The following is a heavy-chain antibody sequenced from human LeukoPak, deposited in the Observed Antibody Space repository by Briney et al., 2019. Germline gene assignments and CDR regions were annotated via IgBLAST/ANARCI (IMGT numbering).Heavy chain of an antibody. D-gene: IGHD3-22*01. CDR2: INTNTGNP. J-gene: IGHJ4*02. CDR3: ARSPLEVIHLRGGGYFDY. V-gene: IGHV7-4-1*02. Sequence: ASVKVSCKASGYTFTSYAMNWVRQAPGQGLEWMGWINTNTGNPTYAQGFTGRFVFSLDTSVSTAYLQISSLKAEDTAVYYCARSPLEVIHLRGGGYFDYWGQGTLVTVSS. CDR1: GYTFTSYA.